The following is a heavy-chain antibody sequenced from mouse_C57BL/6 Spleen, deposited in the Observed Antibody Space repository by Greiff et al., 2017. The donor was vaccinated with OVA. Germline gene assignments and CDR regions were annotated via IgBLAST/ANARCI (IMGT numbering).Heavy chain of an antibody. CDR1: GYSITSGYY. CDR2: ISYDGSN. D-gene: IGHD2-4*01. J-gene: IGHJ2*01. Sequence: EVKLQESGPGLVKPSQSLSLTCSVTGYSITSGYYWNWIRQFPGNKLEWMGYISYDGSNNYNPSLKNRISITRDTSKNQFFLKLNSVTTEDTATYYCARERDDYDGFDYWGQGTTLTVSS. V-gene: IGHV3-6*01. CDR3: ARERDDYDGFDY.